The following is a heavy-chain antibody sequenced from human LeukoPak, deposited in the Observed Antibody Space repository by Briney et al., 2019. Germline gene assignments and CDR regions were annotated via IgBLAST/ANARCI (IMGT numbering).Heavy chain of an antibody. CDR1: GFTFSSYA. CDR3: AQSYDSSGHHPFDY. V-gene: IGHV3-23*01. Sequence: SGGSLRLSCAASGFTFSSYAMSWVRQAPGKGLEWVSAISGSGGSIYYADSVKGRFTISRDNSKNTLYLQMNSLRAEDTAVYYCAQSYDSSGHHPFDYWGQGTLVTVSS. CDR2: ISGSGGSI. J-gene: IGHJ4*02. D-gene: IGHD3-22*01.